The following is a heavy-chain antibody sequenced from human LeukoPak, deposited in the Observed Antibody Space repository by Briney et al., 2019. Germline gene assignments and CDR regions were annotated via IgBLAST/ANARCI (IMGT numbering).Heavy chain of an antibody. J-gene: IGHJ4*02. D-gene: IGHD5-18*01. Sequence: TGGSLRLSCAASGFTFSTYAMHWVRQAPGKGLEWVAVISYDGSNKYYADSVKGRFTISRDNSKNTLYLQMNSLRAEDTAVYYCAREGAEYSYGFFDYWGQGTLVTVSS. V-gene: IGHV3-30-3*01. CDR2: ISYDGSNK. CDR1: GFTFSTYA. CDR3: AREGAEYSYGFFDY.